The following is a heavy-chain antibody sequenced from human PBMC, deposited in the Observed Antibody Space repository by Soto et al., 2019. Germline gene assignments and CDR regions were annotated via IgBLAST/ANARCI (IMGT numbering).Heavy chain of an antibody. J-gene: IGHJ4*02. V-gene: IGHV1-18*04. CDR3: ARTGGGMAARPLEY. CDR2: ISAYNGNK. Sequence: QVQLVQSGGEVKKPGASVEVSCRTSGYMFTTYGMSWVRQAPGQGLEWMAWISAYNGNKKYSQKLQGKVNKTKDTTTSTGPMEPPNLDSGDKGTNFLARTGGGMAARPLEYWGQGTLVTVSS. D-gene: IGHD6-6*01. CDR1: GYMFTTYG.